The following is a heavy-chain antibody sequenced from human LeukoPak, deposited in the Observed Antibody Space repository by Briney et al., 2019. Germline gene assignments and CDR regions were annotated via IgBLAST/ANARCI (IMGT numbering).Heavy chain of an antibody. J-gene: IGHJ6*03. CDR3: ARGYCSSTSCYTEDYYYYYMDV. Sequence: PSETLSLPCTVSGGSISSGDYYWSWIRQPPGKGLEWIVYIYYSGSTYYNPSLKSRVTISVDTSKNQFSLKLSSVAAADTAVYYCARGYCSSTSCYTEDYYYYYMDVWGKGTTVTVSS. CDR2: IYYSGST. V-gene: IGHV4-30-4*08. CDR1: GGSISSGDYY. D-gene: IGHD2-2*02.